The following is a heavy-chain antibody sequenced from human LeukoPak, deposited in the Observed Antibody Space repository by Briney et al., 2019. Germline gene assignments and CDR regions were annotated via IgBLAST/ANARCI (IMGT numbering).Heavy chain of an antibody. J-gene: IGHJ3*02. CDR1: GFTFSSYG. Sequence: GGSLRLSCAASGFTFSSYGMHWVRQAPGKGLGWVAVIWYDGSNKYYADSVKGRFTISRDNSKNTLYLQMNSLRAEDTAVYYCARMGGPSLSDAFDIWGQGTMVTVSS. CDR3: ARMGGPSLSDAFDI. CDR2: IWYDGSNK. V-gene: IGHV3-33*01. D-gene: IGHD2-15*01.